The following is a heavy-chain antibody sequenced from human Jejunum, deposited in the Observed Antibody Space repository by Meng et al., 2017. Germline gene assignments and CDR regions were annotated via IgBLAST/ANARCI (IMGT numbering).Heavy chain of an antibody. Sequence: GESLKISCAASGFTFSSYEMNWVRQAPGKGLEWVSYIYSSGTTIYYADSVKGRFTISRDNAKNSLYLQMNSLRAEDTAVYDCARGRSYHDPSDYWGQGTLVTVSS. CDR3: ARGRSYHDPSDY. D-gene: IGHD1-1*01. V-gene: IGHV3-48*03. CDR2: IYSSGTTI. CDR1: GFTFSSYE. J-gene: IGHJ4*02.